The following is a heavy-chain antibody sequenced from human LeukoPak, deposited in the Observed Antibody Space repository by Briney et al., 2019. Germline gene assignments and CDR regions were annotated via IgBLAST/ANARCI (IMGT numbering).Heavy chain of an antibody. D-gene: IGHD3-9*01. Sequence: PGRSLRLFCAASGFTFSSYGMHWVRQAPGKGLEWVAVISYDGSNKYYADSVKGRFTISRDNSKNTLYLQMNSLRAEDTAVYYCAKGLPGILTGYFNYWGQGTLVTVSS. CDR1: GFTFSSYG. V-gene: IGHV3-30*18. CDR2: ISYDGSNK. CDR3: AKGLPGILTGYFNY. J-gene: IGHJ4*02.